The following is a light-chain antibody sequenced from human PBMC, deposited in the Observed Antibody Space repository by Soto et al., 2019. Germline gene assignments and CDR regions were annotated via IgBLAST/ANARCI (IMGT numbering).Light chain of an antibody. J-gene: IGLJ1*01. Sequence: QSVLTQPASVSGSPGQSITFSCTGTSSDIGGYNYVSWYQQHPGKAPKLMIYEVSNRPSGLSDRFSGSKSGNTASLTISGLQAEDEADYYCTSYTSSTTNYVFGTGTKLTVL. CDR1: SSDIGGYNY. CDR2: EVS. V-gene: IGLV2-14*01. CDR3: TSYTSSTTNYV.